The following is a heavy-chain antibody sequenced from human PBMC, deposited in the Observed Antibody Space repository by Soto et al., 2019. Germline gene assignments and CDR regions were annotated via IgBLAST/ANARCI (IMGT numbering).Heavy chain of an antibody. CDR3: ARDRMISTYDSSGPDAFDI. CDR1: GYTFTSYG. D-gene: IGHD3-22*01. V-gene: IGHV1-18*01. CDR2: ISAYNGNT. J-gene: IGHJ3*02. Sequence: ASVKVSCKASGYTFTSYGSSWVRQAPGQGLEWMGWISAYNGNTNYAQKLQGRVTMTTDTSTSTAYMELRSLRSDDTAVYYCARDRMISTYDSSGPDAFDIWGQGTMVTV.